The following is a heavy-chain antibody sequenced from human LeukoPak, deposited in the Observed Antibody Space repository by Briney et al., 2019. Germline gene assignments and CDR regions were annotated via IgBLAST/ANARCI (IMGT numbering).Heavy chain of an antibody. Sequence: ASVKVSCKASGYTFTRNGISWVRQAPGQGLEWMGWISGYNGNTNYAQKLQGRVTMTRNTSISTAYMELSSLRSEDTAVYYCARGDKYMVRGVTYPDYWGQGTLVTVSS. CDR2: ISGYNGNT. V-gene: IGHV1-18*01. D-gene: IGHD3-10*01. CDR1: GYTFTRNG. CDR3: ARGDKYMVRGVTYPDY. J-gene: IGHJ4*02.